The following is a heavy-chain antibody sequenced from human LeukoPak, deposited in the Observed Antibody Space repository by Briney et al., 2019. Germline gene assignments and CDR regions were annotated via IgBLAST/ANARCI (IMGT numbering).Heavy chain of an antibody. J-gene: IGHJ4*02. CDR2: TRNKANSYTT. CDR3: ARADILTGYYHY. Sequence: GGSLRLSCAASGFTFSDHYMDWVRQAPGKGLEWVGRTRNKANSYTTEYAASVKGRFTISRDDSKNSLYLQMNSLKTEDTAVYYCARADILTGYYHYWGQGTLVTVSS. V-gene: IGHV3-72*01. D-gene: IGHD3-9*01. CDR1: GFTFSDHY.